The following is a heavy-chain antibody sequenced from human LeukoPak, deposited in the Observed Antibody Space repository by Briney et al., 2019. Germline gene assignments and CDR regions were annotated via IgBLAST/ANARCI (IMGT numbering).Heavy chain of an antibody. Sequence: SETLSLTCTVSGDSISSGDYYWRWIRQPAGKGLEWIGRISSSGSTNYNPSLKSRVTMSVDTSKNQFSLKLSSVTAADTAVYYCARAGVMGWFDPWGQGTLVTVSS. D-gene: IGHD2-21*01. CDR3: ARAGVMGWFDP. J-gene: IGHJ5*02. CDR2: ISSSGST. CDR1: GDSISSGDYY. V-gene: IGHV4-61*02.